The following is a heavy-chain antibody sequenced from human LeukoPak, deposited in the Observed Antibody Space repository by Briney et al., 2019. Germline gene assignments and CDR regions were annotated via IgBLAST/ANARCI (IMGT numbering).Heavy chain of an antibody. CDR3: ARVYDYDFWSGYYGRNYYYMDV. J-gene: IGHJ6*03. V-gene: IGHV3-7*01. CDR2: IKQDGSEK. Sequence: PGGSLRLSCVTSGFTFRNNWMSWVRQAPGKGLEWVANIKQDGSEKYYVDSVKGRFTISRDNAQNSVSLQMDSLRVEDTAVYYCARVYDYDFWSGYYGRNYYYMDVWGKGTTVTVSS. D-gene: IGHD3-3*01. CDR1: GFTFRNNW.